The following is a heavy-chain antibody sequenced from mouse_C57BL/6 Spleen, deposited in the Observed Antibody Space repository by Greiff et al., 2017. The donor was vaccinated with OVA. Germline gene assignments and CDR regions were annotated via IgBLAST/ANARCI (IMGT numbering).Heavy chain of an antibody. CDR2: IYPSDSET. V-gene: IGHV1-61*01. Sequence: VKLQQPGAELVRPGSSVKLSCKASGYTFTSYWMDWVKQRPGQGLEWIGNIYPSDSETHYNQKFKDKATLTVDKSSSTAYMQLSSLTSEDSAVYYCARGVTGGYFDYWGQGTTLTVSS. CDR3: ARGVTGGYFDY. D-gene: IGHD2-13*01. CDR1: GYTFTSYW. J-gene: IGHJ2*01.